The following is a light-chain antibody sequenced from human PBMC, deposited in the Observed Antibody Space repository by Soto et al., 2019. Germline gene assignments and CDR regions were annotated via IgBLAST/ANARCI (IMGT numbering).Light chain of an antibody. V-gene: IGLV4-69*01. Sequence: QPVLTQLPSASASLGAAVKLTCTRSSGHSSYAIAWHQQQPEKGPRYLMKLNSDGSHSKGDGIHDRFSGSSSGAERYLTITSHQSEDEADYFCQAWGTGIQVFGTGTKVSVL. CDR3: QAWGTGIQV. J-gene: IGLJ1*01. CDR1: SGHSSYA. CDR2: LNSDGSH.